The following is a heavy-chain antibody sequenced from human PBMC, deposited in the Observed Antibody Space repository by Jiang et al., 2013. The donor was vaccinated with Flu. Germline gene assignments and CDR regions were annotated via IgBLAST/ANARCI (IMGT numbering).Heavy chain of an antibody. J-gene: IGHJ6*02. V-gene: IGHV6-1*01. Sequence: QTLSLTCAISGDSVSSNSAAWNWIRQSPSRGLEWLGRTYYRSKWYNDYAVSVKSRITINPDTSKNQFSLQLNSVTPEDTAVYYCARAPPSIAARIGPYGMDVWGQGTTVTVSS. CDR3: ARAPPSIAARIGPYGMDV. CDR2: TYYRSKWYN. D-gene: IGHD6-6*01. CDR1: GDSVSSNSAA.